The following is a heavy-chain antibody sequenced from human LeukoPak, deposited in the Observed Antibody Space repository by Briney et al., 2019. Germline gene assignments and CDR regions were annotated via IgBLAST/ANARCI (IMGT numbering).Heavy chain of an antibody. V-gene: IGHV3-23*01. CDR3: AKRDGYNSNPLKD. CDR1: GFTFSSYA. D-gene: IGHD5-24*01. CDR2: ISGSGSST. J-gene: IGHJ4*02. Sequence: GGSLRLSCAASGFTFSSYAMSWVRQAPGKGLEGVSAISGSGSSTYYADSVKGRFTISRDNSKNTLYLQMNSLRAEDTALYYCAKRDGYNSNPLKDWGQGTLVTVSS.